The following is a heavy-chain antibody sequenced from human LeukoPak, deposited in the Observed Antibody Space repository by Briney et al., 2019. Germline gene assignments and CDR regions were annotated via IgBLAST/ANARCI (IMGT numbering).Heavy chain of an antibody. CDR3: ARGGGCSGGSCYSHDAFDI. D-gene: IGHD2-15*01. V-gene: IGHV1-8*03. J-gene: IGHJ3*02. CDR1: GYTFTSYD. CDR2: MNPNSGNT. Sequence: GASVKASCKASGYTFTSYDINWVRQATGQGLEWMGWMNPNSGNTGYAQKFQGRVTITRNTSISTAYMELSSLRSEDTAVYYCARGGGCSGGSCYSHDAFDIWGQGTMVTVSS.